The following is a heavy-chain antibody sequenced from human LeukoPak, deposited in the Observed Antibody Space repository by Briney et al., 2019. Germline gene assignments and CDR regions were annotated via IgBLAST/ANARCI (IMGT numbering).Heavy chain of an antibody. CDR1: GVSISSGSNY. Sequence: PSETLSLTCSVSGVSISSGSNYWGWIRQPPGKTLEWIGSIYSRGNSYYNPSLKSRVIILIDTAKNHFSLNLSSVTAADTAVYYCARSDGYGLVGIWGQGTMVTVSS. V-gene: IGHV4-39*07. CDR3: ARSDGYGLVGI. J-gene: IGHJ3*02. CDR2: IYSRGNS. D-gene: IGHD3-10*01.